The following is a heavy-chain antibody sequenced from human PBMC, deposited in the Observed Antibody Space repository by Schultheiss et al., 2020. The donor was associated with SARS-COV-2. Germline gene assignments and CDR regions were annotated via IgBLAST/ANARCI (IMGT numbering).Heavy chain of an antibody. Sequence: SGPTLVKPTQTLTLTCTFSGFSLSTSGMRMSWIRQPPGKALEWLARIDWDDDKFYSTSLKTRLTISKDTSKNQVVLTMANMDPVDTATYYCAHSDSLGYCSGSDCFLKRFDPWGQGTLVTVSS. V-gene: IGHV2-70*04. D-gene: IGHD2-15*01. CDR2: IDWDDDK. CDR1: GFSLSTSGMR. CDR3: AHSDSLGYCSGSDCFLKRFDP. J-gene: IGHJ5*02.